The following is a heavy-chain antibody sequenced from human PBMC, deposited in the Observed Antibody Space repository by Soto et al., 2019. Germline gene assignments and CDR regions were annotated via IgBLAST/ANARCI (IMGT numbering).Heavy chain of an antibody. J-gene: IGHJ5*02. V-gene: IGHV4-61*01. CDR2: IYYSGST. Sequence: SETLSLTCTVSGGSVSSGSYYWSWIRQPPGKGLEWIGYIYYSGSTNYNPSLKSRVTISVDTSKNQFSLKLSSVTAADTAVYYCARAGLMVRGVTVAQGFDPWGQGTLVTVSS. CDR1: GGSVSSGSYY. D-gene: IGHD3-10*01. CDR3: ARAGLMVRGVTVAQGFDP.